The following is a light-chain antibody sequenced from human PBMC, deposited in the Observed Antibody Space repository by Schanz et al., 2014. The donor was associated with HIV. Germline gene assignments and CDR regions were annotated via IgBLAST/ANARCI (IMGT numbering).Light chain of an antibody. V-gene: IGLV2-11*02. Sequence: QSALTQPRSVPGSPGQSVTISCTGTSSDIGAYNYISWYQQHPGKAPKLMIYDVSKRPSGVPDRFSGSKSGNTASLTISGLQTEDEADYYCTSYTTTNTWLFGGGTKLTVL. CDR3: TSYTTTNTWL. J-gene: IGLJ3*02. CDR1: SSDIGAYNY. CDR2: DVS.